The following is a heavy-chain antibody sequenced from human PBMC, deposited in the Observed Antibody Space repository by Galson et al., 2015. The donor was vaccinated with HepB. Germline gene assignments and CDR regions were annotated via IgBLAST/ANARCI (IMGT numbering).Heavy chain of an antibody. J-gene: IGHJ5*02. CDR3: ARDPTTRPRLGWFDP. CDR2: ISAYNGNT. D-gene: IGHD2-2*01. CDR1: GYTFTSYG. Sequence: SVKVSCKASGYTFTSYGISWVRQAPGQGLEWMGWISAYNGNTNYAQKLQGRVTMTTDTSTSTAYMELRSLRSDDTAVYYCARDPTTRPRLGWFDPWGQGTLVTVSS. V-gene: IGHV1-18*01.